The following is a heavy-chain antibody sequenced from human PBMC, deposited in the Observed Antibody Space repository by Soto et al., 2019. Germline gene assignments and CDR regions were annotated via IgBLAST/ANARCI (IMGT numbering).Heavy chain of an antibody. Sequence: GASVKVSCKASGGTFSSYAISWVRQAPGQGLEWMGGIIPIFGTANYAQKFQGRVTITADESTSTAYMELSSLRSEDTAVYYCARSPYYYDSSGYNFFDCWGQGTLVTVSS. CDR1: GGTFSSYA. D-gene: IGHD3-22*01. V-gene: IGHV1-69*13. J-gene: IGHJ4*02. CDR2: IIPIFGTA. CDR3: ARSPYYYDSSGYNFFDC.